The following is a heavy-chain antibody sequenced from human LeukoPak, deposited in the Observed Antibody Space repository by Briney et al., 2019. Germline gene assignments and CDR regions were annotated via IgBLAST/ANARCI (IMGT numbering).Heavy chain of an antibody. D-gene: IGHD3-22*01. Sequence: SETLSLTCAVYGGSFSGYYWSWIRQPPGKGLEWIGEINHSGSTNYNPSLKSRVTISVDTSKNQFSLKLSSVTAADTAVYYCARLLYYYDSSGYFWLGQRAYCYYMDVWGKGTTVTVSS. CDR2: INHSGST. J-gene: IGHJ6*03. CDR3: ARLLYYYDSSGYFWLGQRAYCYYMDV. V-gene: IGHV4-34*01. CDR1: GGSFSGYY.